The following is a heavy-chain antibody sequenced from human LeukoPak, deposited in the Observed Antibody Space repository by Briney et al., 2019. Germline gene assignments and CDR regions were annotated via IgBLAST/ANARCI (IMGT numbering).Heavy chain of an antibody. V-gene: IGHV5-51*01. Sequence: GESLKISCKGSGYSFTSYWIGWVRQMPGKGLEWMGIIYPGDSGTRYSPSFQGQVTISADKSISTAYLQWSSLKASDTAIYYCARHYLMTKVTTAPWYFDLWGRGTLVTVSS. CDR1: GYSFTSYW. CDR2: IYPGDSGT. CDR3: ARHYLMTKVTTAPWYFDL. J-gene: IGHJ2*01. D-gene: IGHD4-17*01.